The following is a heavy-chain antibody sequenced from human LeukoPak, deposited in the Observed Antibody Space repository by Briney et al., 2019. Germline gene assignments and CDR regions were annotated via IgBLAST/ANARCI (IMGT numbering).Heavy chain of an antibody. V-gene: IGHV1-2*02. J-gene: IGHJ4*02. CDR2: INPNSGGT. Sequence: ASVKVSCKASGYTFTGYYMHWVRQAPGQGLEWMEWINPNSGGTNYAQKFQGRVTMTRDTSISTAYMELSRLRSDDTAVYYCARVRTAASVAALDYWGQGTLVTVSS. CDR3: ARVRTAASVAALDY. CDR1: GYTFTGYY. D-gene: IGHD6-19*01.